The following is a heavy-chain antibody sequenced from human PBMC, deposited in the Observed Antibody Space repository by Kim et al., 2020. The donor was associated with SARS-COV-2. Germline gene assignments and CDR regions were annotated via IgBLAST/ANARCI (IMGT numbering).Heavy chain of an antibody. D-gene: IGHD1-1*01. J-gene: IGHJ4*02. Sequence: SVKVSCKASGGTFSSYAISWVRQAPGQGLEWMGGIIPIFGTANYAQKFQGRVTITADESTSTAYMELSSLRSEDTAVYYCARTGKTKGYFDYWGQGTLVTVSS. CDR1: GGTFSSYA. V-gene: IGHV1-69*13. CDR3: ARTGKTKGYFDY. CDR2: IIPIFGTA.